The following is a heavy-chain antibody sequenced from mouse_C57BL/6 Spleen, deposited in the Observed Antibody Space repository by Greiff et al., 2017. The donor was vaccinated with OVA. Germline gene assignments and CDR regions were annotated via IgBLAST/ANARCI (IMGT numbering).Heavy chain of an antibody. CDR1: GYTFTSYW. CDR2: IDPSDSYT. J-gene: IGHJ3*01. CDR3: ASSGTGGAY. D-gene: IGHD4-1*01. V-gene: IGHV1-50*01. Sequence: QVQLQQPGAELVKPGASVKLSCKASGYTFTSYWMQWVKQRPGQGLEWIGEIDPSDSYTNYNQKFKGKATLTVDTSSSTAYMQLSSLTSEDSAVYYCASSGTGGAYWGQGTLVTVSA.